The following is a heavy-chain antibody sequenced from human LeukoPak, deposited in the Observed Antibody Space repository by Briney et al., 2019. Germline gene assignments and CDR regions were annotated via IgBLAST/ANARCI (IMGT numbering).Heavy chain of an antibody. V-gene: IGHV1-2*02. J-gene: IGHJ4*02. CDR2: INPHSGDT. D-gene: IGHD6-19*01. CDR1: GYTFIGYY. Sequence: ASVKVSCKASGYTFIGYYIYWVRQAPGQGLAWMGWINPHSGDTRYAQKFQGRVTMTRDTSINTAYMELSSLRSDDTAVYYCARAVTGTGGLDYWGQGTLVTVSS. CDR3: ARAVTGTGGLDY.